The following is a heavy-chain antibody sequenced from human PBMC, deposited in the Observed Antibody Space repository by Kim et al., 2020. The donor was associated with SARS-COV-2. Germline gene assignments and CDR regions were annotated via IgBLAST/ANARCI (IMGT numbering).Heavy chain of an antibody. CDR3: ARGLRYFDWTVPYYFDY. D-gene: IGHD3-9*01. V-gene: IGHV5-51*01. CDR2: IYPGDSDT. Sequence: GESLKISCKGSGYSFTSYWIGWVRQMPGKGLEWMGIIYPGDSDTRYSPSFQGQVTISADKSISTAYLQWSSLKASDTAMYYCARGLRYFDWTVPYYFDYWGQGTLVTVSS. CDR1: GYSFTSYW. J-gene: IGHJ4*02.